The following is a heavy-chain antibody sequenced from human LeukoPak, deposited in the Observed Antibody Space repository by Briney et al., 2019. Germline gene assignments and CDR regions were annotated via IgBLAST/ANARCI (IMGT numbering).Heavy chain of an antibody. V-gene: IGHV4-30-4*08. CDR1: GGSISRGGHY. D-gene: IGHD3-22*01. Sequence: SQTLSLTCTVSGGSISRGGHYWSWVRQHPGKGLEWIGYIYYSGRTYYNPSLKSRVTISVDTSKNQFSLKLSSVTAADTAVYYCAREWLSQESFDYWGQGTLVTVSS. CDR2: IYYSGRT. CDR3: AREWLSQESFDY. J-gene: IGHJ4*02.